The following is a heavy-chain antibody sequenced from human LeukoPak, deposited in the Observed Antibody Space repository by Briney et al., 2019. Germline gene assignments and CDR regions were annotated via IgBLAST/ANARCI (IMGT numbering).Heavy chain of an antibody. Sequence: ASVKVSCKASGGTFSSYAISWVRQAPGQGLEWMGGIIPIFGTANYAQKFQGRVTITTDESTSTAYMELSSLRSEDTAVYYCARDWSLRWAAAGTAWFDPWGQGTLVTVSS. CDR1: GGTFSSYA. D-gene: IGHD6-13*01. CDR2: IIPIFGTA. J-gene: IGHJ5*02. CDR3: ARDWSLRWAAAGTAWFDP. V-gene: IGHV1-69*05.